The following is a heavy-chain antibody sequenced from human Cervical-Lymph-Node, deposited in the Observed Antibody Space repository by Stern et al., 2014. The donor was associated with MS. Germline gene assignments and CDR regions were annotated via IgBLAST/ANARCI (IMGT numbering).Heavy chain of an antibody. CDR3: ARHDNYYDSRDPIDD. CDR2: INPGDSET. J-gene: IGHJ4*02. CDR1: GHTITNYW. V-gene: IGHV5-51*01. Sequence: VQLVQSGAEVKEPGESLKISCKGSGHTITNYWIAWVRQKPGKGLEWMGTINPGDSETRYSPSFQGQVTLSVDKSHIIPYLQRRSLKASDTAMYYCARHDNYYDSRDPIDDWGQGTLVTVSS. D-gene: IGHD3-22*01.